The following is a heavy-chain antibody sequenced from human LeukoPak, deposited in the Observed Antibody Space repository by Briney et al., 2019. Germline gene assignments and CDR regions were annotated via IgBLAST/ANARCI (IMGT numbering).Heavy chain of an antibody. J-gene: IGHJ4*02. CDR1: GFTVSSNY. CDR2: IYSGGST. V-gene: IGHV3-53*01. CDR3: ARLALGAGSDY. D-gene: IGHD3-10*01. Sequence: GGSLRLSCAASGFTVSSNYMSWVRQAPGKGLEWVSVIYSGGSTYYADSVKGRFTISRDNSNNTLYLQMNSLRVEDTAMYYCARLALGAGSDYWGQGTLVTVSS.